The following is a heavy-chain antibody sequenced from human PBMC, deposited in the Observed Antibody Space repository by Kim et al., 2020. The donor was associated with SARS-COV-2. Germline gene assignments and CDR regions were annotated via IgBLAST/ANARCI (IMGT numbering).Heavy chain of an antibody. CDR1: GFTFSSYW. V-gene: IGHV3-7*01. D-gene: IGHD2-21*01. J-gene: IGHJ4*02. CDR3: MGRHSGDY. CDR2: IKQGGSEK. Sequence: GGSLRLSCAASGFTFSSYWMTWVRQGLGKGLEWVGNIKQGGSEKYYMGSVKGRFTISRDNAKNSLYLQMNSLRAEDTAVYYCMGRHSGDYLWQGTLVTIS.